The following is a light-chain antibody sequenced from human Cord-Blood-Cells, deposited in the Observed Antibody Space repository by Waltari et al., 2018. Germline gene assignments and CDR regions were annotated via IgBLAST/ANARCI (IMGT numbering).Light chain of an antibody. CDR1: QSLSSN. CDR2: GAS. J-gene: IGKJ4*01. V-gene: IGKV3-15*01. CDR3: QQYNNWPRLT. Sequence: EIVMTQSPAILSVSTVERGTVSCRASQSLSSNLAWYQPKPGQAPRLLIYGASTSATGIPARFSGSGSGTEFTLTISSLQSEDFAVYYCQQYNNWPRLTFGGGTKVEIK.